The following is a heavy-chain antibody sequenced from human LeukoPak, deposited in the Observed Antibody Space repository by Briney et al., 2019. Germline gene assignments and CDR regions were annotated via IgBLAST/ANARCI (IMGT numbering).Heavy chain of an antibody. CDR3: ARGTARGGSGWYDY. J-gene: IGHJ4*02. V-gene: IGHV1-18*01. Sequence: ASVKVSCKASGYTFTSYGISWVRQAPGQGLEWMGWISAYNGNTNYAQKLQGRVTMTRDTSISTAYMELSRLRSDDTAVYYCARGTARGGSGWYDYWGQGTLVTVSS. CDR2: ISAYNGNT. D-gene: IGHD6-19*01. CDR1: GYTFTSYG.